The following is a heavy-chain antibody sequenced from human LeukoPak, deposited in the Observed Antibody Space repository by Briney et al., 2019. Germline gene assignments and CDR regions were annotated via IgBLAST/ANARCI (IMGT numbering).Heavy chain of an antibody. J-gene: IGHJ4*02. V-gene: IGHV4-38-2*02. CDR3: AREKGAYSSSLPY. Sequence: SETLSLTCTVSGYSISSGHYWGWIRQPPGKGLEWIGSMYHSGSTYYNPPLKSRVTISEDTSKNQFSLKLSSVTAADTAVYYCAREKGAYSSSLPYWGQGTLVTVSS. CDR1: GYSISSGHY. CDR2: MYHSGST. D-gene: IGHD6-13*01.